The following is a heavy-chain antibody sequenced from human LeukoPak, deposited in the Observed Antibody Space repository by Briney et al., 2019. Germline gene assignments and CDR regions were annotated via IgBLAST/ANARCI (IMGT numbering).Heavy chain of an antibody. CDR3: ATGYGSGSCLENMSGRDAFDI. J-gene: IGHJ3*02. D-gene: IGHD3-10*01. Sequence: GASVKVSCKVSGYTLTELSMHWVRQAPGKGLEWMGGFDPEDGETIYAQKFQGRVTMTEDTSTDTAYMELSSLRSEDTAVYYCATGYGSGSCLENMSGRDAFDIWGQGTMVTVSS. CDR2: FDPEDGET. V-gene: IGHV1-24*01. CDR1: GYTLTELS.